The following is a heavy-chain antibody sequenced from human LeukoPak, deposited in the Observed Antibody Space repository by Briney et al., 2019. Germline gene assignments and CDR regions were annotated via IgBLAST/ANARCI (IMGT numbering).Heavy chain of an antibody. CDR2: ISSSGTTI. CDR3: AKGDYYDLDY. J-gene: IGHJ4*02. CDR1: GFTFSNYE. Sequence: GGSLRLSCAASGFTFSNYEMNWVRQAPGKGLEWVSYISSSGTTIYYADSVKGRFTISRDNAKNSLFLQMNSLRAEDTALYYCAKGDYYDLDYWGQGTLVTVSS. V-gene: IGHV3-48*03. D-gene: IGHD3-22*01.